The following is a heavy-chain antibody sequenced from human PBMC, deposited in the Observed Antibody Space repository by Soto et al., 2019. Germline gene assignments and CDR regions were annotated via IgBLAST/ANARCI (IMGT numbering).Heavy chain of an antibody. CDR2: ISGSGGST. V-gene: IGHV3-23*01. D-gene: IGHD3-22*01. J-gene: IGHJ4*02. CDR3: ARDEEEYYYDTSGYSYPNFDY. CDR1: GFTFSSYA. Sequence: LRLSFAASGFTFSSYAMSWVRQAPGKGLEWVSAISGSGGSTYYADSVKGRFTISRDNSKNTLYLQMNSLRAEDTAVYYCARDEEEYYYDTSGYSYPNFDYWGQGTLVTVSS.